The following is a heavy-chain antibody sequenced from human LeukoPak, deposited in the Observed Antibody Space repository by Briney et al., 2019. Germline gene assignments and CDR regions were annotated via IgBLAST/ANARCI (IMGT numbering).Heavy chain of an antibody. CDR2: ISYDGSNK. D-gene: IGHD2-8*01. Sequence: GGSLRLSCAASGFTFSSYAMHWVRQAPGKGLEWVAVISYDGSNKYYADSVKGRFTISRDNSKNTLYLQMNSLRAEDTAVYYCARDSVLMVYAMVEYYFDYWGQGTLVTVSS. V-gene: IGHV3-30*04. J-gene: IGHJ4*02. CDR3: ARDSVLMVYAMVEYYFDY. CDR1: GFTFSSYA.